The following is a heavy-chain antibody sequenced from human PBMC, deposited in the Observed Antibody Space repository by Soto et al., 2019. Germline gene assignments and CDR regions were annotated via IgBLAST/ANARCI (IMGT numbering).Heavy chain of an antibody. CDR2: IYYSGST. CDR1: VGSISSYY. J-gene: IGHJ4*02. D-gene: IGHD6-6*01. CDR3: ARVPPEVEYSTFSGYFDP. Sequence: SETLSLTCTVSVGSISSYYWSWIRQPPGKGLEWIGYIYYSGSTNYNPSLKSRVTISVDTSKNQFSLKLSSVTAADTAVYYCARVPPEVEYSTFSGYFDPWGQGTLVTVSS. V-gene: IGHV4-59*01.